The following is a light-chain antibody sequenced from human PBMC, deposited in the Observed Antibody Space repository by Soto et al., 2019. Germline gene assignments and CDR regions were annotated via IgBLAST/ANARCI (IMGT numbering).Light chain of an antibody. CDR1: QTLRGY. Sequence: DIQMTQSPSSLSASVGDRITITCRASQTLRGYLNSYQHKPGKAPKLLIYATSSLQSGVPSRFSGSGSGTDFTLSISSLEPEDFANYYCQQTYSIPFTFGHRTKL. J-gene: IGKJ2*01. CDR2: ATS. V-gene: IGKV1-39*01. CDR3: QQTYSIPFT.